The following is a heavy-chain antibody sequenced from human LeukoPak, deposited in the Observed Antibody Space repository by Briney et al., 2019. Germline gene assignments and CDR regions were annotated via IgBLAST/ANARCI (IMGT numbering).Heavy chain of an antibody. CDR1: GGSISSSSYY. Sequence: SETLSLTCTVSGGSISSSSYYWGWIRQPPGTGLEWIGSVYYSGTTYYNPSLKSRLTISVDTSNDQFSLRLRSVTAADTAVYYCARHRATVIADFDYWGQGTLVTVSS. J-gene: IGHJ4*02. CDR3: ARHRATVIADFDY. CDR2: VYYSGTT. V-gene: IGHV4-39*01. D-gene: IGHD4-11*01.